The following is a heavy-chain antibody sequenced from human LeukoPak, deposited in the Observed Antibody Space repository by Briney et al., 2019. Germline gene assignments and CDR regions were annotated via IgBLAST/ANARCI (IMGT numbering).Heavy chain of an antibody. CDR2: ISAYKGDT. CDR3: ARDKAVTTEVTQYFQH. D-gene: IGHD4-23*01. J-gene: IGHJ1*01. CDR1: GHTFTSYG. V-gene: IGHV1-18*01. Sequence: GASVKVSCKASGHTFTSYGINWVRQAPGQGLEWMGWISAYKGDTNYAQNLQGRVTMTTDTSTSTAYMELRSLRSDDTAVYYCARDKAVTTEVTQYFQHWGQGTLVTVSS.